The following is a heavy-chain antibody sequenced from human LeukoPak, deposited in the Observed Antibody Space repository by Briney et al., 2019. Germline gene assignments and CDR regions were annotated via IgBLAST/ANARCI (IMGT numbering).Heavy chain of an antibody. CDR1: GFTFSSYA. Sequence: GGSLRLSCAASGFTFSSYAMHWVRQAPGKGLEWVAVISYDGSNKYYADSVKGRFTISRDNSKNTLYLQMNSLRAEDTAVYYCARDVLPKWRADSGSHPFDYWGQGTLVTVSS. D-gene: IGHD1-26*01. CDR3: ARDVLPKWRADSGSHPFDY. V-gene: IGHV3-30-3*01. CDR2: ISYDGSNK. J-gene: IGHJ4*02.